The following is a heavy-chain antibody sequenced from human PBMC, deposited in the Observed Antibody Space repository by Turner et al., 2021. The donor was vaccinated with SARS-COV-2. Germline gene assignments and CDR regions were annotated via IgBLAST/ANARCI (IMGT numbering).Heavy chain of an antibody. V-gene: IGHV1-69*01. J-gene: IGHJ5*02. CDR2: VIPIFGTA. CDR1: GGPFSSYA. CDR3: ARPSGINGITEWFDP. D-gene: IGHD1-20*01. Sequence: QVQLVQSRAEVKKPGSPVKVSCLASGGPFSSYAISLVRQAPGQGLEWMGGVIPIFGTANYAQKFQGRVTITADESTSTAYMELSSLRSEDTAVYYCARPSGINGITEWFDPWGQGTLVTVSS.